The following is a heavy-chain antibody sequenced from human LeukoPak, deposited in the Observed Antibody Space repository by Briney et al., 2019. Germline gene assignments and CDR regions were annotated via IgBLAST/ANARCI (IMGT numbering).Heavy chain of an antibody. CDR1: GGSISSYY. V-gene: IGHV4-4*07. CDR2: IYTSGST. J-gene: IGHJ6*03. Sequence: SETLSLTCTVSGGSISSYYWSWIRQPAGKGLEWIGRIYTSGSTNYNPSPKSRVTMSVDTSKNQFSLKLSSVTAAETAVYYCAREYSGRYCSGGSCYWDYMDVWGKGTTVTVSS. D-gene: IGHD2-15*01. CDR3: AREYSGRYCSGGSCYWDYMDV.